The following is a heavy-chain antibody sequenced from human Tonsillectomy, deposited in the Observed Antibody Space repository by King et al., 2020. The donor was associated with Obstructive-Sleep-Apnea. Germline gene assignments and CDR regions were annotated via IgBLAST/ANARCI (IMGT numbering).Heavy chain of an antibody. J-gene: IGHJ4*02. CDR2: IYYSGST. Sequence: LQLQESGPGLVKPSETLSLTCTVSGGSISSYYWSWIRQPPGKGLEWIGYIYYSGSTNYNPSLKSRVTISVDTSKNQFSLKLSSVTAADTAVCYCARAYSSSWYGYFDYWGQGTLVTVSS. D-gene: IGHD6-13*01. CDR1: GGSISSYY. V-gene: IGHV4-59*01. CDR3: ARAYSSSWYGYFDY.